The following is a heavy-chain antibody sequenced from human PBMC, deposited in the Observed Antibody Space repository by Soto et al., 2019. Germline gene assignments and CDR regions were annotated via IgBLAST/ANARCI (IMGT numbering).Heavy chain of an antibody. CDR2: IYYSGST. J-gene: IGHJ6*02. D-gene: IGHD6-13*01. CDR3: ASSNIAATGFYYYGMDV. CDR1: GDSISSYY. Sequence: PSETLSLTCTVSGDSISSYYWSWIRQPPGKGLEWIGYIYYSGSTNYNPSLKSRVTISVDTSKNQFSLKLSSVTAADTAVYYCASSNIAATGFYYYGMDVWGQGTTVTVSS. V-gene: IGHV4-59*01.